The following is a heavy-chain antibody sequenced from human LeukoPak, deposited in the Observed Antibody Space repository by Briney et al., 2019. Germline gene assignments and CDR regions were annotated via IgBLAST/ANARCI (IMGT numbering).Heavy chain of an antibody. V-gene: IGHV4-59*01. CDR2: IYYSGST. CDR1: GGSISSYY. CDR3: ARVDYDSSGYNSYFDY. J-gene: IGHJ4*02. D-gene: IGHD3-22*01. Sequence: SETLSLTCTVSGGSISSYYWSWIRQPPGKGLEWIGYIYYSGSTNYNPSLKSRVTISVDTSKNQFSLKLCSVTAADTAVYYCARVDYDSSGYNSYFDYWGQGTLVTVSS.